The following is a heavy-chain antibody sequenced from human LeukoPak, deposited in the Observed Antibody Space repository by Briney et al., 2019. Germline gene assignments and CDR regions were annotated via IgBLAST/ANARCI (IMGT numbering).Heavy chain of an antibody. CDR1: GFTFSSYW. CDR3: ASSYFDNSLHAYDI. D-gene: IGHD3-22*01. J-gene: IGHJ3*02. Sequence: GGSLRLSCAASGFTFSSYWMDWVRQAPGKGLEWVANIKQDGSEMYYVDSVKGRFTISRDNTKNSLFLHMSSLRAEDTAVYFCASSYFDNSLHAYDIWGQGTMVTVSS. V-gene: IGHV3-7*01. CDR2: IKQDGSEM.